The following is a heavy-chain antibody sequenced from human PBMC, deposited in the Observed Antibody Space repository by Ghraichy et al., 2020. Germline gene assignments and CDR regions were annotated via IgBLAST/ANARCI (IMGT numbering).Heavy chain of an antibody. CDR1: NGPFDSYY. J-gene: IGHJ4*02. Sequence: SETLSLTCAVYNGPFDSYYWNWIRQPPGKGLEWIGEINHSGSTNYNPSLKSRVTISVDRSKNQFSLRLSSVTAADTTVYYCARGRKSSQQLVPLPFDYWGQGTLVTVSS. CDR2: INHSGST. D-gene: IGHD6-13*01. V-gene: IGHV4-34*01. CDR3: ARGRKSSQQLVPLPFDY.